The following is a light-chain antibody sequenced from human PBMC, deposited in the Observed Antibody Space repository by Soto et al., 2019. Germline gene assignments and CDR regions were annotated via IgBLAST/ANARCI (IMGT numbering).Light chain of an antibody. CDR1: ESVNSNY. Sequence: EIVLTQSPVTLSLSPGESATLSCRASESVNSNYLAWYQQKPGQAPRLLIFGASSRATVIPNRLSGSGSGTDFTLTISGLEPEDFAVYYCHQYGLLPRHPFGQGTKLEIK. J-gene: IGKJ2*01. CDR2: GAS. CDR3: HQYGLLPRHP. V-gene: IGKV3-20*01.